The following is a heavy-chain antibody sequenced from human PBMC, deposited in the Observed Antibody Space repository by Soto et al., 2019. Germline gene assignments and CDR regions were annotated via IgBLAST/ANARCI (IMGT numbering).Heavy chain of an antibody. Sequence: SETLSLTCTVSGGSISSGGYYWSWIRQHPGKGLEWIGYIYYSVSTYYNPSLKSRVTISVDTSKNQFSLKLSSVTAADTAVYYCARDRRYNWNYRDAFDIWGQGTMVTVS. J-gene: IGHJ3*02. V-gene: IGHV4-31*03. CDR1: GGSISSGGYY. CDR3: ARDRRYNWNYRDAFDI. CDR2: IYYSVST. D-gene: IGHD1-7*01.